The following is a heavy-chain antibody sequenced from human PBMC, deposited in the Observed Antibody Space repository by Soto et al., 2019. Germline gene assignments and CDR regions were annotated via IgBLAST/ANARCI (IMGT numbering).Heavy chain of an antibody. CDR3: AGQRNGYYYYGMDV. V-gene: IGHV5-10-1*01. CDR1: GYSFTSYW. Sequence: GESLKISCKGSGYSFTSYWISWVRQMPGKGLEWMGRIDPSDSYTNYSPSFQGHVTISADKSISTAYLQWSSLKASDTAMYYCAGQRNGYYYYGMDVWGQGTTVTVSS. D-gene: IGHD1-1*01. CDR2: IDPSDSYT. J-gene: IGHJ6*02.